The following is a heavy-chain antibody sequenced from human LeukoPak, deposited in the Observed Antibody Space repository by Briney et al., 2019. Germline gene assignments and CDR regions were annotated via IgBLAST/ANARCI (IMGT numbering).Heavy chain of an antibody. CDR3: ARDYGDYLLTSDY. D-gene: IGHD4-17*01. V-gene: IGHV1-2*02. CDR1: GYTFTSYY. J-gene: IGHJ4*02. CDR2: INPNSGGT. Sequence: ASVKVSCKASGYTFTSYYMHWVRQAPGQGLEWMGWINPNSGGTNYAQKFQGRVTMTRDTSISTAYMELSRLRSDDTAVYYCARDYGDYLLTSDYWGQGTLVTVSS.